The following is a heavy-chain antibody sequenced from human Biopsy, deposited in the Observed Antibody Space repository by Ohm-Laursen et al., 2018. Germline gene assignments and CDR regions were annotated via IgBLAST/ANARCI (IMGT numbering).Heavy chain of an antibody. Sequence: SLRLSCAASGFTFRTYGMHWVRLAPGKGLEWVAVISYDQITKHYADSVRGRFTISRDNSKNTLYLQMNSLKADDTAVYYCAKEEPPQGYDFWSGHYYYFDYWGQGTLVTVSS. CDR1: GFTFRTYG. CDR3: AKEEPPQGYDFWSGHYYYFDY. V-gene: IGHV3-30*18. J-gene: IGHJ4*02. D-gene: IGHD3-3*01. CDR2: ISYDQITK.